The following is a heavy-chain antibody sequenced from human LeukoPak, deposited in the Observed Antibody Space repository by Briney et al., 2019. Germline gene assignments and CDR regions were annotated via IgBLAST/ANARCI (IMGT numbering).Heavy chain of an antibody. J-gene: IGHJ4*02. V-gene: IGHV1-69*13. Sequence: SVKASCKASGGTFSSYAISWVRQAPGQGLEWMGGIIPIFGTANYAQKFQGRVTITADESTSTAYMELSSLRSEDTAVYYCAREKRGYSSSWSYYFDYWGQGTLVTVSS. CDR3: AREKRGYSSSWSYYFDY. D-gene: IGHD6-13*01. CDR2: IIPIFGTA. CDR1: GGTFSSYA.